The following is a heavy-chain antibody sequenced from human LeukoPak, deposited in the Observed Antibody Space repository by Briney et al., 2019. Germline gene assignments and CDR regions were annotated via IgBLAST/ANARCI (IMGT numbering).Heavy chain of an antibody. CDR1: GGSISSGDYY. CDR2: IYYSGST. V-gene: IGHV4-30-4*08. CDR3: ARDLPITAFDI. J-gene: IGHJ3*02. D-gene: IGHD5-24*01. Sequence: SETLSLTCTVSGGSISSGDYYWSWIRQPPGKGLEWIGYIYYSGSTYYNPSLKSRVTISVDTSKNQFSLKLSSVTAADTAVYYCARDLPITAFDIWGQGTMVTVSS.